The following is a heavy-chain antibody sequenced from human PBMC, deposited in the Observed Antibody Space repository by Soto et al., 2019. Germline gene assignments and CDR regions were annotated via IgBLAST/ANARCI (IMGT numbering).Heavy chain of an antibody. CDR3: AKEVTIFGVVIGS. V-gene: IGHV3-23*01. Sequence: GGSLRLSCAASGFTFTTFAMNWVRQAPGKGLEWVSAISGSGGNTYYADSVKGRFTISRDNSKNTLYLQMNSLRAEDTAVYYCAKEVTIFGVVIGSWGQGTLVTVSS. CDR2: ISGSGGNT. J-gene: IGHJ5*02. D-gene: IGHD3-3*01. CDR1: GFTFTTFA.